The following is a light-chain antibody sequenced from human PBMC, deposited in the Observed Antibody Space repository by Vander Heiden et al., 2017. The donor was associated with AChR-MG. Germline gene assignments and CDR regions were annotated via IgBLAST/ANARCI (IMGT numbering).Light chain of an antibody. Sequence: QATLIQSPAVSKGLRQTATLTCTGNSNDVGAPVCDQRAIWLQQHQGHPPKLLSYRNDNRPSGISERFSASRSGNTASLTITGLQPEDEADYYCSAWDTSLSAWVFGGGTKLTVL. CDR3: SAWDTSLSAWV. CDR1: SNDVGAPVCDQR. V-gene: IGLV10-54*04. J-gene: IGLJ3*02. CDR2: RND.